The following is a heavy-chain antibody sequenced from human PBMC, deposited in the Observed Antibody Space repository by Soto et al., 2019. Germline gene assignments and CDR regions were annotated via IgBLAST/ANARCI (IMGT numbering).Heavy chain of an antibody. CDR1: GDSVSSNSAG. CDR3: ARGEQYSGRIFDY. D-gene: IGHD1-26*01. Sequence: SQTLSLTCAITGDSVSSNSAGWSWVRQSPSRGLEWLGRTYYRSKWYYEYAVSVRGRITINPDTSKNQYSLQLSSVTPEDTAVYFCARGEQYSGRIFDYWVQGTLVTVSS. CDR2: TYYRSKWYY. J-gene: IGHJ4*01. V-gene: IGHV6-1*01.